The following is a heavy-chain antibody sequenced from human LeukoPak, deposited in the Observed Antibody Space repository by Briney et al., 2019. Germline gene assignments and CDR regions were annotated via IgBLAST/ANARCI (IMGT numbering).Heavy chain of an antibody. Sequence: SETLSVTCLGTGGFLNSYYWGWVRPPAGKGLEWIGRIYSCGTTNYSPSLKSRPSMSLDTSKNQYALTLTSVTAADTAVYYCGRQGYTASYYFVDYWSPGTLVTVSS. D-gene: IGHD3-10*01. J-gene: IGHJ4*02. CDR1: GGFLNSYY. CDR3: GRQGYTASYYFVDY. CDR2: IYSCGTT. V-gene: IGHV4-4*07.